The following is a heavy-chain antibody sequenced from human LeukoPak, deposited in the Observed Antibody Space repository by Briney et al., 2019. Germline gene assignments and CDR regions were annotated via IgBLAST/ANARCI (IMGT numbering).Heavy chain of an antibody. CDR3: ARGGDDILTGYESPLDY. Sequence: GRSLRLSCAASGFTFSSYSMNWVRQAPGKGLEWVSSISSSSSYIYYADSVKGRFTISRDNAKNSLYLQMNSLRAEDTAVYYCARGGDDILTGYESPLDYWGQGTLVTVSS. J-gene: IGHJ4*02. CDR1: GFTFSSYS. V-gene: IGHV3-21*01. D-gene: IGHD3-9*01. CDR2: ISSSSSYI.